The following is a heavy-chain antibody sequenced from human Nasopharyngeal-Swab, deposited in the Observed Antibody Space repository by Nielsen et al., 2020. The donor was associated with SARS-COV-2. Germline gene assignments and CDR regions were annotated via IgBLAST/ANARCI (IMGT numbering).Heavy chain of an antibody. D-gene: IGHD5-12*01. V-gene: IGHV3-30*03. CDR1: GFTFNSHG. CDR2: ISFDGSKK. Sequence: GGSLRLSCAASGFTFNSHGMHWVRQAPGKGLEWVAVISFDGSKKYYADSVKGRFTISRDRSKNTLYLQMNSLRAEDTAVYYCARDASVDIVLLYYGMDVWGQGTTVTVSS. J-gene: IGHJ6*02. CDR3: ARDASVDIVLLYYGMDV.